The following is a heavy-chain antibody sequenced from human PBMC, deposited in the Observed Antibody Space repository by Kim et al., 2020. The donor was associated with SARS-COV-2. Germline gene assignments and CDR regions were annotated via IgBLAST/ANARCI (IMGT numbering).Heavy chain of an antibody. Sequence: GGSLRLSCAASGFTFSSYAMSWVHQAPGKGLDWVSGISGTGGTTDYADSVKGRFIISRDNSKNTLYLQMNSLRDEDTAIYYCAKDRYSTSYYAMDVWGQGTTVTVSS. J-gene: IGHJ6*02. CDR1: GFTFSSYA. V-gene: IGHV3-23*01. D-gene: IGHD2-2*01. CDR3: AKDRYSTSYYAMDV. CDR2: ISGTGGTT.